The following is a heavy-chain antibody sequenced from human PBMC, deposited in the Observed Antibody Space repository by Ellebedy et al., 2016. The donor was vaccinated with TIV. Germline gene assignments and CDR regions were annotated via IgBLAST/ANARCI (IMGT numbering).Heavy chain of an antibody. CDR1: GGSISSGDYY. Sequence: SETLSLTCTVSGGSISSGDYYWSWIRQPPGKGLEWIGYIYYSGSTYYNPSLKSRVTISVDTSKNQFSLKLSSVTAADTAVYYCARQRYYDFWSGPWEYYSGTDVWGQGTTVTVSS. CDR3: ARQRYYDFWSGPWEYYSGTDV. V-gene: IGHV4-30-4*01. J-gene: IGHJ6*02. CDR2: IYYSGST. D-gene: IGHD3-3*01.